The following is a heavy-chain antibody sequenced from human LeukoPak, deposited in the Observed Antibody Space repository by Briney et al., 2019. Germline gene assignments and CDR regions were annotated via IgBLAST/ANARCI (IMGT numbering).Heavy chain of an antibody. V-gene: IGHV4-39*01. CDR1: GVAISSSSDY. CDR3: ARHIDYDILTGYSDYGMDV. J-gene: IGHJ6*02. Sequence: PSETLCLTCALNGVAISSSSDYWGWSREPPGKGMEWIGSIYYSGSTYYNPSLKSRVTISVDTSKNQFSLKLSSVTAADTAVYYCARHIDYDILTGYSDYGMDVWGQGTTVTVSS. CDR2: IYYSGST. D-gene: IGHD3-9*01.